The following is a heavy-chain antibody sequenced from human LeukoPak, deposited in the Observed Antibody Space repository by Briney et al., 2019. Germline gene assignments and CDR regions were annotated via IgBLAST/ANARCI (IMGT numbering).Heavy chain of an antibody. CDR3: ARGKYSSSWHGHGIFDY. V-gene: IGHV4-34*01. Sequence: PSETLSLTCAVYGGSFSGYYWSWIRQPPGKGLEWIGEINHSGSTNYNPSLKSRVTISVDTSKNQFSLKLSSVTAADTAVYYCARGKYSSSWHGHGIFDYWGQGTLVTVSS. CDR1: GGSFSGYY. CDR2: INHSGST. J-gene: IGHJ4*02. D-gene: IGHD6-13*01.